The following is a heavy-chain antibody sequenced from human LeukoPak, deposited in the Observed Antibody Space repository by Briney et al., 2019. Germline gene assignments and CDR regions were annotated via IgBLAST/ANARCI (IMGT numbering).Heavy chain of an antibody. CDR2: IYYSGSA. V-gene: IGHV4-59*12. CDR1: GGSISSFY. Sequence: SETLSLTCTVSGGSISSFYWGWVRQPPGKGLEWVGFIYYSGSANYNPSLKSRVTISVDTSKNQFSLKLTSVTAADTAVYYCARGAYGDYVYGDYFDYWGQGTLVTVSS. CDR3: ARGAYGDYVYGDYFDY. D-gene: IGHD4-17*01. J-gene: IGHJ4*02.